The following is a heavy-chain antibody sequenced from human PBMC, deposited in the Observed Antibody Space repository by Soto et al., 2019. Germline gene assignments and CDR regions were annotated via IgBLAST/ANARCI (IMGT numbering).Heavy chain of an antibody. V-gene: IGHV2-70*01. D-gene: IGHD6-6*01. Sequence: SGPTLVNPTQTLTLTCTFSGFSLSTSGMCVSWIRQPPGKALEWLALIDWDDDKYYSTSLKTRLTISKDTSKNQVVLTMTNMDPVDTATYYCARIRRSSSLLWYYYYGMDVWGQGTTVTVSS. CDR1: GFSLSTSGMC. CDR3: ARIRRSSSLLWYYYYGMDV. CDR2: IDWDDDK. J-gene: IGHJ6*02.